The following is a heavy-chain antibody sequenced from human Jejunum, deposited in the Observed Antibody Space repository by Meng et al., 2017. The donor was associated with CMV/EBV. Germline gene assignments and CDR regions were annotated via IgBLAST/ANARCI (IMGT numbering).Heavy chain of an antibody. Sequence: CKASGYIFTDYYIHWVRQAPGHGLEWMALINPSGYNTNYTPKFQGRITVTRDTSTRTVYMELNNLTFEDTAVYYCAKEGVLYGMDVWGQGTTVTVSS. CDR1: GYIFTDYY. V-gene: IGHV1-46*01. J-gene: IGHJ6*02. CDR3: AKEGVLYGMDV. CDR2: INPSGYNT. D-gene: IGHD4/OR15-4a*01.